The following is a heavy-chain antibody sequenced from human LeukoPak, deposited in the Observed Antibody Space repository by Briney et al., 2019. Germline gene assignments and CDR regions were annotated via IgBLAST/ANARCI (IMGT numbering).Heavy chain of an antibody. J-gene: IGHJ6*03. CDR1: GFTFSSYA. V-gene: IGHV3-23*01. CDR2: ISGSGGGT. Sequence: GGSLRLSCAASGFTFSSYAMSWGRQAPGQGLEWVSAISGSGGGTYYADSAKGRFTISRDNSKNPLYLQMNSLRAADTAVYYCAKSRSGLENYMDVWGKGTTVTVSS. CDR3: AKSRSGLENYMDV. D-gene: IGHD5-24*01.